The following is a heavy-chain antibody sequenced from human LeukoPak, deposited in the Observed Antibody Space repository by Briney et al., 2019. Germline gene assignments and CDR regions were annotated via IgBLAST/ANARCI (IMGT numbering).Heavy chain of an antibody. CDR1: GLTFSSYW. J-gene: IGHJ4*02. CDR2: INSDGSDT. CDR3: AKGPTIFGVVIIPVGYFDY. Sequence: AGGSLRLSCAASGLTFSSYWMHWVRQGPGKGLVWVSRINSDGSDTTYADSVKGRFTISRDNSKNTLYLQMNSLRAEDTAVYYCAKGPTIFGVVIIPVGYFDYWGQGTLVTVSS. V-gene: IGHV3-74*03. D-gene: IGHD3-3*01.